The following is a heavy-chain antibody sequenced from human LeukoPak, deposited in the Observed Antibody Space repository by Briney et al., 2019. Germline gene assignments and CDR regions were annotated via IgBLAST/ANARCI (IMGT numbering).Heavy chain of an antibody. CDR3: ARIRDGYNDAYDI. CDR2: TPTAGNT. J-gene: IGHJ3*02. Sequence: GASVKVSCKASGYTFINYYLHWVRQAPGQGLEWMGLTPTAGNTYYAQRFQGRVTMTRNTSTSTVYMELSSLRSEDTAVYYCARIRDGYNDAYDIWGQGTMVTVPS. D-gene: IGHD5-24*01. CDR1: GYTFINYY. V-gene: IGHV1-46*01.